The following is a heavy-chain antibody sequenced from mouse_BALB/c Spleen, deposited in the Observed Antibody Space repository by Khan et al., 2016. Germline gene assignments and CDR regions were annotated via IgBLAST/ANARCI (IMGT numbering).Heavy chain of an antibody. CDR1: GFSLTRYG. V-gene: IGHV2-2*02. CDR2: IWSGGTT. Sequence: QVQLKQSGPGLVQPSQSLSITCTVSGFSLTRYGIHWVRQSPGKGLEWLGVIWSGGTTDYNAAFIPRLSISKDNSKSQVFLKMNSLQTNDTAICYGASTGAYAMDYWGQGTSVTVSS. J-gene: IGHJ4*01. D-gene: IGHD4-1*02. CDR3: ASTGAYAMDY.